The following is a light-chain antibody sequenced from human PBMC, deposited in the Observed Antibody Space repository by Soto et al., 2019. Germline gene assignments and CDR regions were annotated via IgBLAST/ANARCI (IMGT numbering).Light chain of an antibody. Sequence: EIVLTQSPGTLSLSPGERATLSCRASQNVRSHYLAWYQQKPGQSPRLLLFGASSRATGIPDRFSGSGSGTDFSLTISRLEPEDFALYYCQQYGSSPLTFGQGTKVEIK. V-gene: IGKV3-20*01. CDR3: QQYGSSPLT. CDR1: QNVRSHY. J-gene: IGKJ2*01. CDR2: GAS.